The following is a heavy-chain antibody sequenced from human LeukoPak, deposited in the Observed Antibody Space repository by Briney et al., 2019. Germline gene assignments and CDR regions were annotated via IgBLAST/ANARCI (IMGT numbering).Heavy chain of an antibody. V-gene: IGHV4-39*07. J-gene: IGHJ3*02. CDR1: GGSVTSNNFH. CDR2: IYNIGTT. D-gene: IGHD3-10*01. Sequence: SETLSLTCNVSGGSVTSNNFHWGWIRQPPGKGLEWIGIIYNIGTTSYSPSLKSRVTISVDTSKNQFSLKMTSMTTADTAMYFCARRMIMVRDAFDRWGPGTMVTASS. CDR3: ARRMIMVRDAFDR.